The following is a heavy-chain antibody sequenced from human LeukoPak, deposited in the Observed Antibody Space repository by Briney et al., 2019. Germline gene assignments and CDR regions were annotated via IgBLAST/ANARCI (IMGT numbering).Heavy chain of an antibody. CDR3: ARAPGAALD. CDR1: GYSISSGYY. D-gene: IGHD2-15*01. Sequence: SETLSLTCTVSGYSISSGYYWGWIRQPPGKGLEWIGSMYHTGSTYYNPSLKSRVTISVDTSKNQFSLKLSSVTVADTAVYYCARAPGAALDWGQGTLVTVSS. J-gene: IGHJ4*02. V-gene: IGHV4-38-2*02. CDR2: MYHTGST.